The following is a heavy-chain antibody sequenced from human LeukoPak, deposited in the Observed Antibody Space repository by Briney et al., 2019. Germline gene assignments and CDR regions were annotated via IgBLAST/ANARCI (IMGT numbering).Heavy chain of an antibody. CDR3: ARGPAGYCSGGSCYDIRPFDY. V-gene: IGHV4-34*01. CDR2: INHSGST. D-gene: IGHD2-15*01. CDR1: GGSFSGYY. J-gene: IGHJ4*02. Sequence: SETLSLTCAVYGGSFSGYYWSWIRQPPGKGLEWIGEINHSGSTNYNPSLKSRVTISVDTSKNQFSLKLSSVTTADTAVYYCARGPAGYCSGGSCYDIRPFDYWGQGTLVTVSS.